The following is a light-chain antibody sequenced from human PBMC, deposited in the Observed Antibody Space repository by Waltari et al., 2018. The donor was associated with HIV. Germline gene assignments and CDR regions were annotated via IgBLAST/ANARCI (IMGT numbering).Light chain of an antibody. CDR3: CSYAGSSTFVV. V-gene: IGLV2-23*02. CDR2: EVS. J-gene: IGLJ2*01. Sequence: QSALTQPASVSGSPGQSITISCTGTSSDVGSYNLFSWYQQHPGKAPKLMIYEVSKRPSGVSNRFSGSKSGNTASLTISGLQAEDEAEYYCCSYAGSSTFVVFGGGTKLTVL. CDR1: SSDVGSYNL.